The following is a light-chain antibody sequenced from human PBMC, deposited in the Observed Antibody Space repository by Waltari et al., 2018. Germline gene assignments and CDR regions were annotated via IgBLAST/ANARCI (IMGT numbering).Light chain of an antibody. CDR1: STDVGGYSY. V-gene: IGLV2-14*01. Sequence: QSAPTQPASVSGSPGQSTTLPCTGTSTDVGGYSYAPWYQQHPGKAPKLMIYDVSKRPSGVSNRFSGSKSGNTASLTISGLQAEDEADYYCSSYTSSSTLYVFGTGTKVTVL. J-gene: IGLJ1*01. CDR3: SSYTSSSTLYV. CDR2: DVS.